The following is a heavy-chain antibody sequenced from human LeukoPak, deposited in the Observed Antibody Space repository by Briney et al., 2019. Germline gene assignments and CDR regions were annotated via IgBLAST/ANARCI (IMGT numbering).Heavy chain of an antibody. CDR3: ARGRGLYCSSTSCSSFDY. J-gene: IGHJ4*02. D-gene: IGHD2-2*01. CDR1: GFTCSSYA. V-gene: IGHV3-64*01. CDR2: ISSNGGST. Sequence: GGSLRLSCAASGFTCSSYAMHWVRQAPGKGLEYVSAISSNGGSTYYANSVKGRFTISRDNSKNTLYLQMGSLRAEDMAVYYCARGRGLYCSSTSCSSFDYWGQGTLVTVSS.